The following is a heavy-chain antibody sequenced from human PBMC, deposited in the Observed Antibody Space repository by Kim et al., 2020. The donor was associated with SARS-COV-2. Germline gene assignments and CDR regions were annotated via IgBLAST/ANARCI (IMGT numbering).Heavy chain of an antibody. CDR3: ARVGSLGRAVAGPLHA. Sequence: SVKGRFTISGENAKNSLYLQMNSLRDDDTAVYYCARVGSLGRAVAGPLHAWGQGTLVTVSS. D-gene: IGHD6-19*01. V-gene: IGHV3-48*02. J-gene: IGHJ5*02.